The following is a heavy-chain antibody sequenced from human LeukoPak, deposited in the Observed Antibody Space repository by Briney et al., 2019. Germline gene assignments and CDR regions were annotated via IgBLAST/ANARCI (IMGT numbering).Heavy chain of an antibody. CDR2: INHSGST. CDR1: GGSFGGYY. V-gene: IGHV4-34*01. D-gene: IGHD4-23*01. CDR3: ARGGYGGNSVDY. Sequence: SETLSLTCAVYGGSFGGYYWSWIRQPPGKGLEWIGEINHSGSTNYNPSLKSRVTISVDTSKNQFSLKLSSVTAADTAVYYCARGGYGGNSVDYWGQGTLVTVSS. J-gene: IGHJ4*02.